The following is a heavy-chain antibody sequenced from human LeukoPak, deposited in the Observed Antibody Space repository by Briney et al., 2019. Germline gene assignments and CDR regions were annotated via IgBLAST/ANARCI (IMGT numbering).Heavy chain of an antibody. Sequence: GGSLRLSCAAPGFTFSNAWMSWVRQAPGKGLEWVGRIKSKTDGGTTDYAAPVKGTFTISRDDSKNTLYLQMNSLKTADTAVYYCTTGPAALYYFHYWGQGTLVTAPS. CDR2: IKSKTDGGTT. V-gene: IGHV3-15*01. J-gene: IGHJ4*02. CDR3: TTGPAALYYFHY. CDR1: GFTFSNAW. D-gene: IGHD2-2*01.